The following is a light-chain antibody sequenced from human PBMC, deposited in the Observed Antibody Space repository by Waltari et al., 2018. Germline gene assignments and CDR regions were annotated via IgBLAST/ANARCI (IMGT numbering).Light chain of an antibody. CDR1: SSNIGAGCD. Sequence: QSVLTQPPSVSGDPGQRVTISCTGSSSNIGAGCDVDWDQQLPGTAPKLLIYGNTNRPSGVPDRFSCSKSGTSASLAITGLQAEDEADYYCQSYDSSLSGVVFGGGTKLTVL. CDR3: QSYDSSLSGVV. V-gene: IGLV1-40*01. CDR2: GNT. J-gene: IGLJ2*01.